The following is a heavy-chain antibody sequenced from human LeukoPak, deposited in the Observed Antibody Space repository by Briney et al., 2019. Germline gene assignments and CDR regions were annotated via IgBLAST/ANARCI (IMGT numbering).Heavy chain of an antibody. CDR1: GGTFSSYD. V-gene: IGHV1-69*06. J-gene: IGHJ4*02. D-gene: IGHD3-22*01. CDR2: IIPIFGTA. Sequence: SVKVSCKASGGTFSSYDISWVRQAPGQGLEWMGGIIPIFGTANYAQKFQGRVTMTADISTSTAYMELSSLRSEDTAVYYCAREPDPYYSRGYYYTPFDYWGQGTLVTVSS. CDR3: AREPDPYYSRGYYYTPFDY.